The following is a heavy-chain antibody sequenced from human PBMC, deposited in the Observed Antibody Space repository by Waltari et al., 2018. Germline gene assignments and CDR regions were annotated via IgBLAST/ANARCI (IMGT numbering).Heavy chain of an antibody. D-gene: IGHD3-10*01. CDR2: IGAAGMKK. V-gene: IGHV3-33*01. CDR3: TRDEGGNRALTDPMVRGVTTYDHDGLDV. J-gene: IGHJ6*02. Sequence: QVQLVETGGGVVQPGRSLSPPCGPSGFTFRRCGMPWVPQAPGPGLGGLTFIGAAGMKKYYADSVKGRFTISRDYSKNTLYLQMNSLRVEDTAVYYCTRDEGGNRALTDPMVRGVTTYDHDGLDVWGQGTTVTVS. CDR1: GFTFRRCG.